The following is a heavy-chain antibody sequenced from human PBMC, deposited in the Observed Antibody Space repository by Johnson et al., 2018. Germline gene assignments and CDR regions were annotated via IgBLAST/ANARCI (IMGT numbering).Heavy chain of an antibody. V-gene: IGHV3-11*04. J-gene: IGHJ4*02. CDR3: ARPVREPTD. D-gene: IGHD1-14*01. CDR2: ISGDGSDR. CDR1: GFTFSDYY. Sequence: QLVESGGGLVKPGGSLRLSCVASGFTFSDYYMSWIRQAPGKGLEWLSYISGDGSDRYYVDSVKGRFTISRDNTKNSLYLQMNSLRAEDTAVYYCARPVREPTDWGLGTLVTVSS.